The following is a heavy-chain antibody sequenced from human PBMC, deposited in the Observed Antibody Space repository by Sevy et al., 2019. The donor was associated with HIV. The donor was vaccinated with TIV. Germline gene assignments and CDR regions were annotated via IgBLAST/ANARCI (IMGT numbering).Heavy chain of an antibody. J-gene: IGHJ5*02. CDR3: AQWMAASAFFHP. D-gene: IGHD6-13*01. Sequence: SETLSLTCTVSGGSVTSADYSWGWFRQPPGKGLEWIGCIYNIEQTYYNPSLKSRVAVSVDASQNVFSLKLTAGTAAHTAVYYCAQWMAASAFFHPWDQASLVTVSS. CDR2: IYNIEQT. CDR1: GGSVTSADYS. V-gene: IGHV4-39*02.